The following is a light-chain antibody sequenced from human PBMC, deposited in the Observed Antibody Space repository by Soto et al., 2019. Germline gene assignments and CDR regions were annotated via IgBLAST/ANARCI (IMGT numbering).Light chain of an antibody. CDR2: GVS. Sequence: DIILSHSPGAVSLANGGGASLSCKASQSVSNNYLAWYQQKPGQAPRLLIYGVSSRASGIPDRFFGSGSVTDFTLTISRLEAEDFAVDYCQQYGSSPQTFGAGTKVDIK. V-gene: IGKV3-20*01. J-gene: IGKJ3*01. CDR3: QQYGSSPQT. CDR1: QSVSNNY.